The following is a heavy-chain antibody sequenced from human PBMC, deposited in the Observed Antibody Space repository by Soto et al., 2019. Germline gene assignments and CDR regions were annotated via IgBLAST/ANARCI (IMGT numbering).Heavy chain of an antibody. CDR2: ISSSGAGT. D-gene: IGHD6-13*01. Sequence: EVQLLESGGGLVQPGGSLRLSCAASGFTFSSYALSWVRQAPGKGLEWVSAISSSGAGTYYADSVKGRFTISRDNSKNTLYLQMNSLRAEDTAVYYCAKSPGYSSSWDYYYYGMDVWGQGTTVTVSS. V-gene: IGHV3-23*01. CDR1: GFTFSSYA. CDR3: AKSPGYSSSWDYYYYGMDV. J-gene: IGHJ6*02.